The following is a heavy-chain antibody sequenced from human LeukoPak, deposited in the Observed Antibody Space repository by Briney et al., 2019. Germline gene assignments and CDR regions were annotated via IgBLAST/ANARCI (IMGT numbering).Heavy chain of an antibody. V-gene: IGHV3-53*01. CDR3: ARDYYDSSGNDAFDI. Sequence: GGSLRLSCAASGFTVSSNYMSWVRQAPGKGLEWVSVIDSGGSTYYADSVKGRFTISRDNSKNTLYLQMNSLRAEDTAVYYCARDYYDSSGNDAFDIWGQGTMVTVSS. D-gene: IGHD3-22*01. J-gene: IGHJ3*02. CDR2: IDSGGST. CDR1: GFTVSSNY.